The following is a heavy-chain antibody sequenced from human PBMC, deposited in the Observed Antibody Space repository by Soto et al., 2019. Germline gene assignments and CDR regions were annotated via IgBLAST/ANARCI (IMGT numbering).Heavy chain of an antibody. Sequence: SETLSLTCTVSGGSISHFYWSWIRQSPGKGLEWLGYIYDSGSTSYNPSLKSRVTMSMDTSKTQFSLNLSSVTAADTAVYYCARDQLEGNWFDPWGQGTLVTVS. CDR3: ARDQLEGNWFDP. D-gene: IGHD1-1*01. CDR1: GGSISHFY. V-gene: IGHV4-59*12. J-gene: IGHJ5*02. CDR2: IYDSGST.